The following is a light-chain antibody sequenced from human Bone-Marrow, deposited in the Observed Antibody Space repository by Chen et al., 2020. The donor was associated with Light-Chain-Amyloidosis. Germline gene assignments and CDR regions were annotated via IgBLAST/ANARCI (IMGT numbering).Light chain of an antibody. CDR2: DNN. J-gene: IGLJ2*01. CDR1: NSNIGNNY. Sequence: QSVLTQPPSVSAAPGPKVTISCSGSNSNIGNNYVSWYQQLPGTAPKLLIYDNNKRPSGIPDRFSGSKSGTSATLGITGLQTGDEADYYCGTWDSSLSAEVFGGGTKLTVL. V-gene: IGLV1-51*01. CDR3: GTWDSSLSAEV.